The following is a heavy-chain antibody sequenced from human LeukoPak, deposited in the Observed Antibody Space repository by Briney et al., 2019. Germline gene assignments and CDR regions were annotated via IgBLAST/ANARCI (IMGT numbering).Heavy chain of an antibody. CDR3: AKGDTNGYYDPNPFFDQ. V-gene: IGHV3-43*02. Sequence: GGSLGLTCAASGFVFGGYAMHWVRQAPGKSLEWVSLIGGDGGGAKYVDSVRGRFTISRDNSENSLYLQMNSLRTEDTALYYCAKGDTNGYYDPNPFFDQWGQGTLVTVSS. J-gene: IGHJ4*02. D-gene: IGHD3-22*01. CDR1: GFVFGGYA. CDR2: IGGDGGGA.